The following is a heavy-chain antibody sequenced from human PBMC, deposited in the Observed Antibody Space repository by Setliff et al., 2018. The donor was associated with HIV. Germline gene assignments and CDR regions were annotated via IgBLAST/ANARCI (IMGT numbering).Heavy chain of an antibody. CDR3: ARAPGGSYYDSSGYYLYYYYYYMDV. V-gene: IGHV4-4*09. CDR1: GDSISNYF. D-gene: IGHD3-22*01. Sequence: SETLSLTCTVSGDSISNYFWSWVRQPPGKGLEWIGYVYTSGSTNYNPSLKSRVTKSVDTSKNQFSLKLSSVTAADTAVYYCARAPGGSYYDSSGYYLYYYYYYMDVWGKGTTVTVSS. CDR2: VYTSGST. J-gene: IGHJ6*03.